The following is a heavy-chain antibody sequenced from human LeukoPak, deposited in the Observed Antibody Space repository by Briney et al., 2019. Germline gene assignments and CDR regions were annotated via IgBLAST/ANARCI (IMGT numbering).Heavy chain of an antibody. CDR2: INPNSGGT. V-gene: IGHV1-2*02. J-gene: IGHJ5*02. CDR1: GYTFSGYY. D-gene: IGHD2-21*02. Sequence: ASVKVSCKASGYTFSGYYMHWVRQAPGQGLERMGWINPNSGGTNYARKFQGRVTMTRDTSISTAYIDLSRLTSDDTAVYYCARGGTICSGGDCYLNWLDPWGQGTLVTVSS. CDR3: ARGGTICSGGDCYLNWLDP.